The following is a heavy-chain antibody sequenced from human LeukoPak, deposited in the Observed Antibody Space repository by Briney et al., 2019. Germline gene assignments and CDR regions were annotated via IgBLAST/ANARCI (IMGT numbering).Heavy chain of an antibody. V-gene: IGHV3-30*18. CDR1: GFTFSSYG. CDR2: ISYDGSNK. Sequence: GSLRLSCAASGFTFSSYGMHWVRQAPGKGLEWVAVISYDGSNKYYADSVKGRFTISRDNSKNTLYLQMNSLRAEDTAVYYCAKMYSSFDYWGQGTLVTVSS. D-gene: IGHD6-19*01. J-gene: IGHJ4*02. CDR3: AKMYSSFDY.